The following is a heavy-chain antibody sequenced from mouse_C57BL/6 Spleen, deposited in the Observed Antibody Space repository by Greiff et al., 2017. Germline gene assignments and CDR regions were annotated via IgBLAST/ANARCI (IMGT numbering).Heavy chain of an antibody. Sequence: EVQRVESGGGLVKPGGSLKLSCAASGFTFSSYAMSWVRQTPEKRLEWVATISDGGSYTYYPDNVKGRFTISRDNAKNNLYLQMSQLKSEDTAMYYCAREGPYSNYPYWYFDVWGTGTTLTVSS. CDR3: AREGPYSNYPYWYFDV. CDR2: ISDGGSYT. D-gene: IGHD2-5*01. V-gene: IGHV5-4*01. J-gene: IGHJ1*03. CDR1: GFTFSSYA.